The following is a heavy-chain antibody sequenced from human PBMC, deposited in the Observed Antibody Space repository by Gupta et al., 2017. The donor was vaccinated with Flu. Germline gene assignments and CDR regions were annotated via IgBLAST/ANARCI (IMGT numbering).Heavy chain of an antibody. D-gene: IGHD6-25*01. J-gene: IGHJ5*02. CDR2: VESGGSST. CDR3: VSGSATYFSS. V-gene: IGHV3-74*01. CDR1: FTFGSSW. Sequence: FTFGSSWMHWVRQASGKGLVWVSRVESGGSSTGYADSVKGRFAISRDNAKNELYLQMNSLRVEDTAVYYCVSGSATYFSSWGQGTLVTVSS.